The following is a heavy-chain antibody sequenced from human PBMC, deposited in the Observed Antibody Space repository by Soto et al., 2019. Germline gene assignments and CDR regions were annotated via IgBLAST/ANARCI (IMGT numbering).Heavy chain of an antibody. J-gene: IGHJ6*02. V-gene: IGHV1-69*05. D-gene: IGHD3-3*02. CDR3: ARDHDRQQLGGNYYYILEA. Sequence: QVQLMQSGAEVKKPGSSVKVSCKASGGTFSTSAISWVRQAPGEGLEWVGGIMPVFATPDYAQKFQGGVTISPDESTTTAYLELTSLTTDDTAVYYWARDHDRQQLGGNYYYILEAWGQGTAITVSS. CDR2: IMPVFATP. CDR1: GGTFSTSA.